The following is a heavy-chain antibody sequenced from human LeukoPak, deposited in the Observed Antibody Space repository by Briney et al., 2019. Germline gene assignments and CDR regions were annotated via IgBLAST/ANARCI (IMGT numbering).Heavy chain of an antibody. D-gene: IGHD6-6*01. CDR3: ARDLSIAARAFDP. V-gene: IGHV4-59*01. CDR2: IYYSGST. Sequence: SETLSLTCTVSGGSISSYYWSWIRQPPGKGLEWIGYIYYSGSTNYNPSLKSRVTISVDTSKNQFSLKLSSVTAADTAVYYCARDLSIAARAFDPWGQGTLVTVSS. CDR1: GGSISSYY. J-gene: IGHJ5*02.